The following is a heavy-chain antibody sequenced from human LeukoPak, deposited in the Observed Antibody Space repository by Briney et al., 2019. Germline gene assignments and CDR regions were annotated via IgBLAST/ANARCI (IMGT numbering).Heavy chain of an antibody. Sequence: GGSLRLSCAASGFIFRSYSMNWVRQAPGQGLEWMGWINTNTGNPTYAQGFTGRFVFSLDTSVSTAYLQISSLKAEDTAVYYCARSGQQPTPYYYYYYYMDVWGKGTTVTVSS. J-gene: IGHJ6*03. V-gene: IGHV7-4-1*02. CDR1: GFIFRSYS. D-gene: IGHD6-13*01. CDR3: ARSGQQPTPYYYYYYYMDV. CDR2: INTNTGNP.